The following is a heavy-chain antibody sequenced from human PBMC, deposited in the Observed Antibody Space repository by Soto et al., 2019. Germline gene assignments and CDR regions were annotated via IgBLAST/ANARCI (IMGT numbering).Heavy chain of an antibody. V-gene: IGHV3-30*03. CDR2: LSYEGSEE. CDR1: GFNFGVFG. D-gene: IGHD6-19*01. J-gene: IGHJ4*02. Sequence: GSLRLSCAASGFNFGVFGMHWVRQAPGKGLEWLSVLSYEGSEEYYADSVRGRFTISRDNSKNTLFLQMDSLRVDDTGVYYCALTRRSSLLEVAGPGFEYWGQGTLVTVSS. CDR3: ALTRRSSLLEVAGPGFEY.